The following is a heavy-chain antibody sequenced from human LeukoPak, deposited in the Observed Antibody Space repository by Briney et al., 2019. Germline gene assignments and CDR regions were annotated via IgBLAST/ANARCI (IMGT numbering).Heavy chain of an antibody. J-gene: IGHJ4*02. CDR1: GYTFTGYY. CDR3: ARAPHYYGSGSYYFDY. D-gene: IGHD3-10*01. CDR2: INPNSGGT. V-gene: IGHV1-2*02. Sequence: ASVKVYCKASGYTFTGYYMQWVRQAPGQGLEWMGWINPNSGGTNYAQKFQGRVTMTRDTSISTAYMELSRLRSDDTAVYYCARAPHYYGSGSYYFDYWGQGTLVTVSS.